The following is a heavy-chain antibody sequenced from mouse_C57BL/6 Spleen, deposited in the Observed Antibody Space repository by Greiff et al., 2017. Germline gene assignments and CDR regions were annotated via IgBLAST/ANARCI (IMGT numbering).Heavy chain of an antibody. V-gene: IGHV3-6*01. CDR2: ISYDGSN. CDR1: GYSIISGYY. Sequence: EVQRVESGPGLVKPSPSLSLTCSVTGYSIISGYYWNWIRQFPGNKLEWMGYISYDGSNNYNPSLKNRISITRDTSKNQFFLKLNSVTTEDTATYYCVATVVATNYFDYWGQGTTLTVSS. D-gene: IGHD1-1*01. CDR3: VATVVATNYFDY. J-gene: IGHJ2*01.